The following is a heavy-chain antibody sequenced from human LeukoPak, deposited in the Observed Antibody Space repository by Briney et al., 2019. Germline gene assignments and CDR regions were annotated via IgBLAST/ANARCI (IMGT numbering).Heavy chain of an antibody. Sequence: ASVKVSCKASGYTFTGYYMHWVRQAPGQGLEWMGWINPNSGGTNYAQKFQGRVTMTRDTSISTAYMELRSLRSDDTAVYYCARGPKYYYYMDVWGKGTTVTVSS. CDR3: ARGPKYYYYMDV. CDR1: GYTFTGYY. CDR2: INPNSGGT. J-gene: IGHJ6*03. V-gene: IGHV1-2*02.